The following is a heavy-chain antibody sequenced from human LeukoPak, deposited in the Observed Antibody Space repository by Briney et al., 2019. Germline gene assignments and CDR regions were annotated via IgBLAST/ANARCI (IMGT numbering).Heavy chain of an antibody. Sequence: ASVKVSCKASGYTFTGYYMHWVRQAPGQGLEWMGWINPNSGGTNYAQKLQGRVTMTTDTSTSTAYMELRSLRSDDTAVYYCARDIALIGVGATQFDYWGQGTLVTVSS. CDR3: ARDIALIGVGATQFDY. CDR2: INPNSGGT. V-gene: IGHV1-2*02. J-gene: IGHJ4*02. CDR1: GYTFTGYY. D-gene: IGHD1-26*01.